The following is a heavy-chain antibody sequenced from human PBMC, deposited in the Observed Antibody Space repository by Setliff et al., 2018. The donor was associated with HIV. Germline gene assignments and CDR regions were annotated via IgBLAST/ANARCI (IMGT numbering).Heavy chain of an antibody. D-gene: IGHD3-16*02. CDR3: ARHWLSQDLVSGNYRSHYYFDY. V-gene: IGHV4-39*01. J-gene: IGHJ4*02. CDR1: GGSISPTNYC. CDR2: IYTSGST. Sequence: SETLSLTCIVSGGSISPTNYCWGWIRQTPGQGLEWIGRIYTSGSTNYNPSLKSRVTMSVATSKNQFSLKLTSVTAADTSVYYCARHWLSQDLVSGNYRSHYYFDYWGQGMLVTVSS.